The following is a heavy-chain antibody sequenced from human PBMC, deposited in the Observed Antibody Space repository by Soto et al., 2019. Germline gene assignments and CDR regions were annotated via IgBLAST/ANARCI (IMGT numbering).Heavy chain of an antibody. D-gene: IGHD3-3*01. CDR1: GFTFSSYG. J-gene: IGHJ3*01. CDR3: AKDIFPGDFWGGPRAWEG. V-gene: IGHV3-30*18. Sequence: PGGSLRLSCAASGFTFSSYGMHWVRQAPGKGLEWVAVISYDGSNKYYADSVKGRFTISRDNSKNTLYLQMNSLGAEDTAVYYCAKDIFPGDFWGGPRAWEGGGQGTMVTVSS. CDR2: ISYDGSNK.